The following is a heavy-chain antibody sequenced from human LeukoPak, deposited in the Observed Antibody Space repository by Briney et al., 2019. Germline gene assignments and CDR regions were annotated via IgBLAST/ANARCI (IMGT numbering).Heavy chain of an antibody. Sequence: PGGSLRLSCGASGFTFSYHWMHWVRQVPGKGLVWVSRIDGGGSSTSYADSVKGRFSISRDNAKSTLYLQMSSLRAEDTAVYYCVRDGRPLDYWGQGTLVTVS. D-gene: IGHD3/OR15-3a*01. J-gene: IGHJ4*02. CDR3: VRDGRPLDY. V-gene: IGHV3-74*01. CDR1: GFTFSYHW. CDR2: IDGGGSST.